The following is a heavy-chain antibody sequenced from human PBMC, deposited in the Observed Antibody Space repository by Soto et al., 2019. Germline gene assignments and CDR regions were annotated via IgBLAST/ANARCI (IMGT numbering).Heavy chain of an antibody. J-gene: IGHJ6*02. CDR1: GYTFTSYD. Sequence: ASVKVSCNASGYTFTSYDINWVRQATGQGLERMGWMNPNSGNTGYAQKFQGRVTMTRNTSISTAYMELSSLRSEDTAVYYCARGLGYCSSTSCYYYYGMDVWGQGTTVTVSS. V-gene: IGHV1-8*01. CDR2: MNPNSGNT. CDR3: ARGLGYCSSTSCYYYYGMDV. D-gene: IGHD2-2*01.